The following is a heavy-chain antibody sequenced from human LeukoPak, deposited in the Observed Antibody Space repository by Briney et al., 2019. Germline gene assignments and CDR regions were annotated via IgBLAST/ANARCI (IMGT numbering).Heavy chain of an antibody. V-gene: IGHV4-30-4*08. CDR2: IYYSGST. CDR3: ARLGYCSSTSCYTGWFDP. J-gene: IGHJ5*02. CDR1: GGSFSGYY. D-gene: IGHD2-2*02. Sequence: SETLSLTCAVYGGSFSGYYWSWIRQPPGKGLEWIGYIYYSGSTYYNPSLKSRVTISVDTSKNQFSLKLSSVTAADTAVYYCARLGYCSSTSCYTGWFDPWGQGTLVTVSS.